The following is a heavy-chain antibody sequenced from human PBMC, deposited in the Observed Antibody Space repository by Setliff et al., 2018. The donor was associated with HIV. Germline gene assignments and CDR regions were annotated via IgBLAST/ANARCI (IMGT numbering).Heavy chain of an antibody. V-gene: IGHV3-48*04. Sequence: GSLRLSCAASGFNFKTYGMTWVRQAPGKGLDWVAHIGSSNHGIHYTASVQGRFTISRDNAKNMLFLQMNSLRAEDTAVYYCARAHDNHDSSGYSHDSWGQGSLVTVSS. CDR2: IGSSNHGI. D-gene: IGHD3-22*01. CDR3: ARAHDNHDSSGYSHDS. CDR1: GFNFKTYG. J-gene: IGHJ4*02.